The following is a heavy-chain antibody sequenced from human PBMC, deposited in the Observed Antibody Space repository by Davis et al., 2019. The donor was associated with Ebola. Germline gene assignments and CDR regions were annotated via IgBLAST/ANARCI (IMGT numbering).Heavy chain of an antibody. J-gene: IGHJ3*02. D-gene: IGHD6-19*01. CDR1: GYTFTSYA. V-gene: IGHV7-4-1*02. CDR3: ARVALWLQDAFDI. Sequence: AASVKVSCKASGYTFTSYAMHWVRQAPGQGLEWMGWINTNTGNPTYAQCFTGRFVFSLDTSVSTAYLQISSLKAEDTAGYYCARVALWLQDAFDIWSQRTMVTVSS. CDR2: INTNTGNP.